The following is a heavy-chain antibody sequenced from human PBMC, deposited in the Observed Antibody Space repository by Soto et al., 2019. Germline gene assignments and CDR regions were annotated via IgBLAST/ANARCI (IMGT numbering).Heavy chain of an antibody. D-gene: IGHD3-22*01. Sequence: GGSLRLSCAASGFTFGSYAMSWVHQAPGKGLEWVSAISGSGTNTYYADSVKGRFTISRDNSKNTLYLQINSLRAEDTAVHYCATSDYYDSSGYFDYWGQGTPVTVSS. V-gene: IGHV3-23*01. CDR3: ATSDYYDSSGYFDY. J-gene: IGHJ4*02. CDR2: ISGSGTNT. CDR1: GFTFGSYA.